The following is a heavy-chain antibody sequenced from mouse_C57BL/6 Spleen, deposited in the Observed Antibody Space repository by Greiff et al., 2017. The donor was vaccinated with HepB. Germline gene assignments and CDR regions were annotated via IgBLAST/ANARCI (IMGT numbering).Heavy chain of an antibody. D-gene: IGHD1-1*01. CDR2: INPSSGYT. Sequence: VQLQQSGAELAKPGASVKLSCKASGYTFTSYWMHWVKQRPGQGLEWIGYINPSSGYTKYNQKFKDKATLTVDKSSSTAYMQLSSLTYEDSAVYYCARAIYYYGSILYYFDYWGQGTTLTVSS. V-gene: IGHV1-7*01. J-gene: IGHJ2*01. CDR1: GYTFTSYW. CDR3: ARAIYYYGSILYYFDY.